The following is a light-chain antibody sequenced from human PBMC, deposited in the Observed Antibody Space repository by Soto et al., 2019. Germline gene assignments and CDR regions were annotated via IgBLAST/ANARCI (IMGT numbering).Light chain of an antibody. CDR2: GAS. J-gene: IGKJ1*01. Sequence: EIVLTQSPGTLSLSPGERATLSCRASQSVSSNYLAWYQRKPGQAPRLLIYGASSRAIDIPNRFSGSGSGTDFPLTITRLEPEDFAVYYCPQYGISPPTFGQGTKVEI. V-gene: IGKV3-20*01. CDR1: QSVSSNY. CDR3: PQYGISPPT.